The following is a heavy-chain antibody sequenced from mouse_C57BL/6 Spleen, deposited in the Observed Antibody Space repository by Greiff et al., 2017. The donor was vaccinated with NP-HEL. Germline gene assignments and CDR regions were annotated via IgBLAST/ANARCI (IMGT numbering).Heavy chain of an antibody. CDR3: AQIYDGYHWYFDV. Sequence: QVQLQQPGAELVKPGASVKLSCKASGYTFTSYWMHWVKQRPGRGLEWIGRIDPNSGGTKYNEKFKSKATLTVDKPSSTAYIQLSSLTSEDSAVYYCAQIYDGYHWYFDVWGTGTTVTVSS. V-gene: IGHV1-72*01. D-gene: IGHD2-3*01. J-gene: IGHJ1*03. CDR1: GYTFTSYW. CDR2: IDPNSGGT.